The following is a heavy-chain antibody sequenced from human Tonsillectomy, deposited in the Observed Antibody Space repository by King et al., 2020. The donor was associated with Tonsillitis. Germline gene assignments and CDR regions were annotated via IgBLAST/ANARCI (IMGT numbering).Heavy chain of an antibody. CDR3: ARYNWGPNNKGLEV. CDR1: GYTFTAYD. J-gene: IGHJ6*02. V-gene: IGHV1-8*01. D-gene: IGHD1-1*01. Sequence: VQLVESGAEVKKPGASVKVSCKASGYTFTAYDIKWVRQATGQGLEWMGWMNPARGDTGYAQKFQGRVTMTRNNSISTAYMELSSLRSEDTAIYYCARYNWGPNNKGLEVWGQGTTVTVSS. CDR2: MNPARGDT.